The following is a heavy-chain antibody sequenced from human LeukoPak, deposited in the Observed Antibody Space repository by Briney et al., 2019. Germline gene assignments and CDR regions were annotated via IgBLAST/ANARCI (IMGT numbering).Heavy chain of an antibody. CDR2: ITGSGGTT. J-gene: IGHJ4*02. V-gene: IGHV3-23*01. D-gene: IGHD4-17*01. CDR3: AKHTVPPYFDY. CDR1: GFTFSSYA. Sequence: GVSLRLSCAASGFTFSSYALSWVRQAPGKGLEWVSGITGSGGTTYYADSVKGRFTISRDNSKNTLYLQVNSLRAEDTAVYYCAKHTVPPYFDYWGQGTLVTVSS.